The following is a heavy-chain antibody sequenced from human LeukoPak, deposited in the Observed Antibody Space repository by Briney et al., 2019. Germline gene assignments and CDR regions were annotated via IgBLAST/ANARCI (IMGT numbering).Heavy chain of an antibody. V-gene: IGHV4-30-2*01. Sequence: SGTLSLTCTVSGGSISSGGYYWSWIRQPPGKGLEWIGYIYHSGSTYYNPSLKSRVTISVDRSKNQFSLKLSSVTAADTAVYYCARDGFSSGCDYWGQGTLVTVSS. D-gene: IGHD6-19*01. CDR1: GGSISSGGYY. CDR3: ARDGFSSGCDY. J-gene: IGHJ4*02. CDR2: IYHSGST.